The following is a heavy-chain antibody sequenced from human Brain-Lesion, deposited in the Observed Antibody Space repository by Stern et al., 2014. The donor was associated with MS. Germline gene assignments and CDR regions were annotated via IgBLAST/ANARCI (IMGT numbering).Heavy chain of an antibody. V-gene: IGHV3-48*02. Sequence: VQSGGSLRLFCSASEFTVDSYSMDWLRQVPGKGLEYVSHISRGGGTLQYADSVRGRFTISRDSAMNSLFLQMNSLRDEDSGVYYCARGRSDKYYGLDVWGQGTTVTVS. CDR1: EFTVDSYS. J-gene: IGHJ6*02. CDR3: ARGRSDKYYGLDV. CDR2: ISRGGGTL.